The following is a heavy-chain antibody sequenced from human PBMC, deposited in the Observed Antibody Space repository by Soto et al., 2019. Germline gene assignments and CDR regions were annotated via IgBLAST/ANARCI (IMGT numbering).Heavy chain of an antibody. D-gene: IGHD5-18*01. CDR3: ARQLSGYSYAYFDY. J-gene: IGHJ4*02. CDR1: SDSMNSGGYY. Sequence: PSETLSLTCSVSSDSMNSGGYYWSWIRQHPGKGLEWIGYIYSNGDTYYNPSLKSRVTISVDTSKNQFSLKLSSVTAADTAVYYCARQLSGYSYAYFDYWGQGTLVTVSS. CDR2: IYSNGDT. V-gene: IGHV4-39*01.